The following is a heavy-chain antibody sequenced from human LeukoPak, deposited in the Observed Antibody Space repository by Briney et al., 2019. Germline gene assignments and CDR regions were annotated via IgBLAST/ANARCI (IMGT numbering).Heavy chain of an antibody. CDR2: ISGSGGST. CDR3: ARVGRFLTGPIDY. D-gene: IGHD3-9*01. CDR1: GFTFSSYA. V-gene: IGHV3-23*01. Sequence: PGGSLRLSCAASGFTFSSYAMSWVRQAPGKGLEWVSAISGSGGSTYYADSVKGRFTISRDNSKNTLYLQMNSLRAEDTAVYYCARVGRFLTGPIDYWGQGNLVTVSS. J-gene: IGHJ4*02.